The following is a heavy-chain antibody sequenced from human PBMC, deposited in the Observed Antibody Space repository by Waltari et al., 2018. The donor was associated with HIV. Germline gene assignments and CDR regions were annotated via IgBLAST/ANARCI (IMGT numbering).Heavy chain of an antibody. CDR3: ARQGGYDILTGYYTYFDY. CDR1: VGSFSSISSY. J-gene: IGHJ4*02. D-gene: IGHD3-9*01. Sequence: QLQLQESGPGLVKPSETLSFTCTVSVGSFSSISSYWGWLRQPPGKGLEWIGSIYYSGSTYYNPSHKSRVTISVDTSKNQFSLKLSSVTAADTAVYYCARQGGYDILTGYYTYFDYWGQGTLVTVSS. CDR2: IYYSGST. V-gene: IGHV4-39*01.